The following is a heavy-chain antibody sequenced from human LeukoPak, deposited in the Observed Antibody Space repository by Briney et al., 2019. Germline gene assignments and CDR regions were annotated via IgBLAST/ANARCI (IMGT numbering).Heavy chain of an antibody. D-gene: IGHD1-26*01. J-gene: IGHJ4*02. CDR2: INPNSGGT. CDR1: GYTFTGYY. CDR3: ARDSAKMGGTPFDC. V-gene: IGHV1-2*02. Sequence: ASVKVSCKASGYTFTGYYMHWVRQAPGQGLEWMGWINPNSGGTNYAQKFQGRVTMTRDTSISTAYMELSRLRSDDTAVYYCARDSAKMGGTPFDCWGQGTLVTVSS.